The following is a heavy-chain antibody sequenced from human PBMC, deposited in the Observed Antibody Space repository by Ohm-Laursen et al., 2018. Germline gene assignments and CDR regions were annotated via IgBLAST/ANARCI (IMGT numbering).Heavy chain of an antibody. D-gene: IGHD6-13*01. CDR3: IHISATGVY. J-gene: IGHJ4*02. CDR1: GFRFSTYG. V-gene: IGHV3-15*01. CDR2: IKSKTDGGTT. Sequence: PGLSCAASGFRFSTYGMHWVRQAPGKGLEWVGRIKSKTDGGTTDYATPVKSRFTISRDDSKNTLYLQMNSLKTEDTAVYYCIHISATGVYWGQGTLVTVSS.